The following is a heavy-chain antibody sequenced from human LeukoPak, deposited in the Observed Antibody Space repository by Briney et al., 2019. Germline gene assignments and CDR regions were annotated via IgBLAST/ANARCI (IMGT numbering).Heavy chain of an antibody. CDR3: ARGYGWGYYDSSGYVDY. CDR2: MNPNSGNT. Sequence: APVKVSCKASGYTFTSYDINWVRQAPGQGLEWMGWMNPNSGNTGYAQKFQGRVTMTRNTSISTAYMELSSLRSEDTAVYYCARGYGWGYYDSSGYVDYWGQGTLVTVSS. D-gene: IGHD3-22*01. J-gene: IGHJ4*02. CDR1: GYTFTSYD. V-gene: IGHV1-8*01.